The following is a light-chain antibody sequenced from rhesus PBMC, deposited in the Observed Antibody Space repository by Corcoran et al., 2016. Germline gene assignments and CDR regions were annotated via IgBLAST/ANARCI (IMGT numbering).Light chain of an antibody. J-gene: IGKJ4*01. CDR1: QGISSW. V-gene: IGKV1-21*01. CDR2: KAS. CDR3: QQDNSAPPT. Sequence: DIQMTQSPSSLSASVGDRVTITCRVSQGISSWLAWYPQKPGKAPKLLIYKASSLQSGVPSRFSGSGSWTEFTLTISSLQPEDFATYYCQQDNSAPPTFGGGTKVEIK.